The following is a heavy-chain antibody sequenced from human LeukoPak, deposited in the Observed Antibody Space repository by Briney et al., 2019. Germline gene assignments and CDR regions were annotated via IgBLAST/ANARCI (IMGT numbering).Heavy chain of an antibody. CDR3: ARVRLFYGSGKLYYYGMDV. CDR1: GGSFSGYY. D-gene: IGHD3-10*01. CDR2: INHSGST. V-gene: IGHV4-34*01. J-gene: IGHJ6*02. Sequence: SETLSLTCAVYGGSFSGYYWSWIRQPPGKGLEWIGEINHSGSTNYNPSLKSRVTISVDTSKNQFSLELSSVTAADTAVYYCARVRLFYGSGKLYYYGMDVWGQGTTVTVSS.